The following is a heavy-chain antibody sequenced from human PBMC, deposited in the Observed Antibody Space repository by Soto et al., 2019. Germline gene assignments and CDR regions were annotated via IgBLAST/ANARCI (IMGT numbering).Heavy chain of an antibody. CDR1: GYTFTSYG. D-gene: IGHD6-19*01. J-gene: IGHJ4*02. V-gene: IGHV1-18*01. Sequence: ASVKVSCKASGYTFTSYGISWVRQAPGQGLEWMGWISAYNGNTNYAQKLQGRVTMTTDTSTSTAYMELRSLRSDDTAVYYCARDNGPRAVAGTAVDYWGQGTLVTVSS. CDR3: ARDNGPRAVAGTAVDY. CDR2: ISAYNGNT.